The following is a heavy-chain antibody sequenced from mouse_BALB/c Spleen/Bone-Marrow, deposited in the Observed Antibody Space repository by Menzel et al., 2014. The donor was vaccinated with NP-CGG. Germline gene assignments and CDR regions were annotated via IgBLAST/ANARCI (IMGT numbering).Heavy chain of an antibody. CDR1: GYTFTSYW. CDR3: ASSRITTVVAETRDY. V-gene: IGHV1S22*01. J-gene: IGHJ4*01. Sequence: LQQSGSELVRPGASVKLSCKASGYTFTSYWMHWVKQRPGQGLEWIGNIYPGSGSTNYDEKFKNKATLTVDTSSSTACMQLSSLTSEDSAVYYCASSRITTVVAETRDYWGQGTPGTVSS. D-gene: IGHD1-1*01. CDR2: IYPGSGST.